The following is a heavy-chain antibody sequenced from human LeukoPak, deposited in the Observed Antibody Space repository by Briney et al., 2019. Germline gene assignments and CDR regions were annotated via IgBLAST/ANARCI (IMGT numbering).Heavy chain of an antibody. D-gene: IGHD5-24*01. Sequence: SETLSLTCTVSGGSISSYYWSWIRQPPGKGLEWIGYIYYSGSTKYNPSLKSRVTISVDTSKNQFSLRLSSVTAADTAVYYCARYPFDGYNYYFHYWGQGTLVTVSS. CDR2: IYYSGST. CDR1: GGSISSYY. V-gene: IGHV4-59*01. CDR3: ARYPFDGYNYYFHY. J-gene: IGHJ4*02.